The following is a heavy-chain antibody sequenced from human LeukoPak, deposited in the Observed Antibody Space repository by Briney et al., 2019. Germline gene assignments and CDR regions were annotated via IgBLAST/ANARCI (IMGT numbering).Heavy chain of an antibody. D-gene: IGHD2-2*01. CDR3: ARQSQLAFDY. CDR1: GFTVSSNY. J-gene: IGHJ4*02. CDR2: IYSGGST. Sequence: GGSLRLSCAASGFTVSSNYMSWVRQAPGKGLEWVSVIYSGGSTYYADSVKGRFTISGDNSKNTLYLQMNSLRAEDTAVYYCARQSQLAFDYWGQGTLVTVSS. V-gene: IGHV3-53*01.